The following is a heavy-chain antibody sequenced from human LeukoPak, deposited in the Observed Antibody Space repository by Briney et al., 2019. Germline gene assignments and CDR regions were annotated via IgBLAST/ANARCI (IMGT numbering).Heavy chain of an antibody. Sequence: PSETLSLTCAVSGGSISSSSWWSWVRQPPGKGLEWIGEIFHSGSTNYNPSLKSRVTISVDKSRNQFSLNLTSVTAADTAVYYCARGVVTATDLFLDYWGQGTLVTVSS. CDR2: IFHSGST. J-gene: IGHJ4*02. CDR1: GGSISSSSW. D-gene: IGHD2-15*01. V-gene: IGHV4-4*02. CDR3: ARGVVTATDLFLDY.